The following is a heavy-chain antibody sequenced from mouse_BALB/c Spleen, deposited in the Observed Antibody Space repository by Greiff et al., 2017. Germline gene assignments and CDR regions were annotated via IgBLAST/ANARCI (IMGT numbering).Heavy chain of an antibody. V-gene: IGHV1-4*01. CDR2: INPSSGYT. D-gene: IGHD2-4*01. J-gene: IGHJ2*01. CDR1: GYTFTSYT. Sequence: VQLQESGAELARPGASVKMSCKASGYTFTSYTMHWVKQRPGQGLEWIGYINPSSGYTNYNQKFKDKATLTADKSSSTAYMQLSSLTSEDSAVYYCAKTYDYVPFDYWGQGTTLTVSS. CDR3: AKTYDYVPFDY.